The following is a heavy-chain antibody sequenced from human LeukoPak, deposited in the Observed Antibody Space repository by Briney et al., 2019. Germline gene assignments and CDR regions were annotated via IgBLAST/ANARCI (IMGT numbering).Heavy chain of an antibody. CDR2: INHSGST. Sequence: SETLSLTCAVYGGSFSGYYWSWIRQPPGKGLEWIGEINHSGSTNYNPSLKSRVTISVDTSKNHFSLKLSSVTAADTAVYYCARADIVVVPAAIRYYFDYWGQGTLVTVSS. CDR1: GGSFSGYY. V-gene: IGHV4-34*01. D-gene: IGHD2-2*01. CDR3: ARADIVVVPAAIRYYFDY. J-gene: IGHJ4*02.